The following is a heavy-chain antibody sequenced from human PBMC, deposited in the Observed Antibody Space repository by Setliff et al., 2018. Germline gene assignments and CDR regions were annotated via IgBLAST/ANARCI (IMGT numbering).Heavy chain of an antibody. CDR2: IKQDGSEK. CDR3: GRDVFDFRTGQGGP. D-gene: IGHD3-3*01. CDR1: GFTLSSYW. V-gene: IGHV3-7*01. Sequence: LRLSCAASGFTLSSYWMNWVRQAPGKGLEWVANIKQDGSEKDYVDSVKGRFTISRDNAKNSLSLQMNDLRAEDTSVYYCGRDVFDFRTGQGGPWGQGTRVTDSS. J-gene: IGHJ5*02.